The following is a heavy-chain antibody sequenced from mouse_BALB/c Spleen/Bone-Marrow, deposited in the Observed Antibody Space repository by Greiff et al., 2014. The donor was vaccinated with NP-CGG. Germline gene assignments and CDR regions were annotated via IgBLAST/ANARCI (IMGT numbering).Heavy chain of an antibody. CDR1: EYEFPSHD. CDR2: INSDGGST. J-gene: IGHJ3*01. V-gene: IGHV5-2*01. Sequence: EVQLVESGGGLVRPGESLKLSCESNEYEFPSHDMSWVRKTPEKRLELVAAINSDGGSTYYPDTMERRFIISRDNSKKTLYLQMSSLRSEDTAFYYCARHGDYYGSSLFAYWGQGTLVTVSA. D-gene: IGHD1-1*01. CDR3: ARHGDYYGSSLFAY.